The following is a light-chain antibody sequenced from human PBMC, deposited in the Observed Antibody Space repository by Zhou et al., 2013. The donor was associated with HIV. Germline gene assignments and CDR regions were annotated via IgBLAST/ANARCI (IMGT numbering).Light chain of an antibody. CDR3: QQYGSSLQET. J-gene: IGKJ1*01. V-gene: IGKV3-20*01. CDR1: QSVSSNY. CDR2: GAS. Sequence: EIVLTQSPGTLSLSPGERATLSCRASQSVSSNYLAWYQQRPGQAPRLLIYGASSRATGIPDRFSGSGSGTDFTLTISRLESEDFAVYYCQQYGSSLQETFGQGTKVEIK.